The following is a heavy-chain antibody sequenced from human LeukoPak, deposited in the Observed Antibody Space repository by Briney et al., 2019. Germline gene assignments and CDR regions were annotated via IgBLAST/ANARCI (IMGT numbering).Heavy chain of an antibody. CDR3: DH. D-gene: IGHD1-14*01. J-gene: IGHJ4*02. V-gene: IGHV1-2*02. Sequence: ASVKVSCKTSGYTFSAFYMHWVRQAPGQGPEWMGWINPDSGGSEYGQKFQGRVTFTSDTSSTTIYCARDMTGGIWARATSFDHWGQGTLVTVSS. CDR2: INPDSGGS. CDR1: GYTFSAFY.